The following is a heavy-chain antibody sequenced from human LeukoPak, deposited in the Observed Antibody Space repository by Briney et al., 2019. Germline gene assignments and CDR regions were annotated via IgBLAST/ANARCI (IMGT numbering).Heavy chain of an antibody. Sequence: SETLSLTCTVSGGSISSSSYYWGWIRQPPGKGLEWIGSIYYSGSTYYNPSLKSRVTISVDTSKNQFSLKLSSVTAADTAVYYCASTVRYNWNDAHFDYWGQGTLVTVSS. CDR1: GGSISSSSYY. J-gene: IGHJ4*02. CDR2: IYYSGST. CDR3: ASTVRYNWNDAHFDY. V-gene: IGHV4-39*01. D-gene: IGHD1-20*01.